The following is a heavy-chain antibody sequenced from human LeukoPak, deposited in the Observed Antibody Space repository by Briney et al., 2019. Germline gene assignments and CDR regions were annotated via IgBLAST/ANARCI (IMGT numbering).Heavy chain of an antibody. CDR2: ISRSGSRI. J-gene: IGHJ3*01. CDR1: ISMFCSYA. CDR3: AGGKGAAGVYDAFDF. Sequence: GGPLRLSCELSISMFCSYAMTCVRQAPGGGLECVSTISRSGSRIYYADSVRVLFTISRDNSKKTLYVQTKSRRPDDMSVYYCAGGKGAAGVYDAFDFWGQGTLVTVSS. V-gene: IGHV3-23*01. D-gene: IGHD3-16*01.